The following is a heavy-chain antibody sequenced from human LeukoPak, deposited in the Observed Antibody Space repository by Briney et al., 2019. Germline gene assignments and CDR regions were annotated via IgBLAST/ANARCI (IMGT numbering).Heavy chain of an antibody. D-gene: IGHD2-2*02. Sequence: PSETLSLTCTVSGGSISSYYWSWIRQPPGKGLEWVGYLYYSGSTNYNPSLKSRVTISVDTSKTQFSLKLSSVTAADTAVYCCATGSPPNCSSTSCYMVSYYYYYMDVWGKGTTVTVSS. V-gene: IGHV4-59*01. CDR2: LYYSGST. CDR1: GGSISSYY. J-gene: IGHJ6*03. CDR3: ATGSPPNCSSTSCYMVSYYYYYMDV.